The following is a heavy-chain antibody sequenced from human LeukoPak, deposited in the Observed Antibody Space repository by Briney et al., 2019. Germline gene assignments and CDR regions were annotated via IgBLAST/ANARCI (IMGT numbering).Heavy chain of an antibody. V-gene: IGHV3-33*01. J-gene: IGHJ4*02. CDR3: ARGPYSSSWLDY. D-gene: IGHD6-13*01. Sequence: GGSLRLSCAASGFTFSNYGMHWVRQAPGKGLEWVAVIWYDGSNKYYADSVKGRFTISRDNSKNTLYLQMNSLRAEGTAVYYCARGPYSSSWLDYWGQGTLVTVSS. CDR1: GFTFSNYG. CDR2: IWYDGSNK.